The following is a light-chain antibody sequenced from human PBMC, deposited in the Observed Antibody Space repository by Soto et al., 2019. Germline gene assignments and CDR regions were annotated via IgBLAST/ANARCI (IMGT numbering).Light chain of an antibody. CDR3: QHYNSYPST. CDR2: DAS. V-gene: IGKV1-5*01. CDR1: QSINRW. J-gene: IGKJ1*01. Sequence: DIQMTQSPSTLSPSVGDRVTITCRASQSINRWLAWYQQKPGKAPKLLISDASSLQSTVPSRFSGSGSGTEFTLTISRLQPDDLATYYCQHYNSYPSTFGQGTKVEIK.